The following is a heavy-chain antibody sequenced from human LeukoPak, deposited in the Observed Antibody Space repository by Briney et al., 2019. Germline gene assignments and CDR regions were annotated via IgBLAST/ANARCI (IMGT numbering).Heavy chain of an antibody. J-gene: IGHJ5*02. Sequence: GESLKISCKASGQSFTNYWIGWVRQMPGKGLEWMGIIHPLDSTTLYTPSFQGQVTISADKSISTAYLQWSSLQPSDTAMYYYARRYYHSTEFDPWGQGALVTVSS. CDR1: GQSFTNYW. D-gene: IGHD3-22*01. CDR2: IHPLDSTT. CDR3: ARRYYHSTEFDP. V-gene: IGHV5-51*03.